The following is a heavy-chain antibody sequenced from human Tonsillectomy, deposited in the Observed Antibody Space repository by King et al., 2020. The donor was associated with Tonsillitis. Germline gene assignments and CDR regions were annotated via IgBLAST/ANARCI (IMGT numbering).Heavy chain of an antibody. CDR2: ISGYSGNT. D-gene: IGHD6-13*01. J-gene: IGHJ4*02. CDR3: ERAGSSNSGWYVLH. CDR1: GYTFTSYG. V-gene: IGHV1-18*04. Sequence: QLVQSGAEVKKPGASVKVSCKASGYTFTSYGITWVRQAPGQGLEWMGWISGYSGNTDYAQHLQGRVTMTTDTSTSTAFMELRNHRSDDTAVYYCERAGSSNSGWYVLHRGQGSTVTVSS.